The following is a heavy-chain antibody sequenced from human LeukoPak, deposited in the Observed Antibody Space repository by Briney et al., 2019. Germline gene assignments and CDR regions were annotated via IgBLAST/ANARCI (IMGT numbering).Heavy chain of an antibody. CDR2: INHSGST. CDR1: GGSFSGYY. Sequence: SETLSLTCAVYGGSFSGYYWSWIRQPPGKGLEWIGEINHSGSTNYNPSLKSRVTISVDTSKNQFSLKLSSVTAADTAVYYCARRGRFLGGKNWFDPWGQGTLVTVSS. D-gene: IGHD3-3*01. CDR3: ARRGRFLGGKNWFDP. J-gene: IGHJ5*02. V-gene: IGHV4-34*01.